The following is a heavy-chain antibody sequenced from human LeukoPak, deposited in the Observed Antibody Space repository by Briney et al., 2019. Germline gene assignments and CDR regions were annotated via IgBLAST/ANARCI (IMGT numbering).Heavy chain of an antibody. CDR2: IIPIFGTA. V-gene: IGHV1-69*05. Sequence: SVKVSCXASGGTFSSYAISWVRQAPGQGLVWMGRIIPIFGTANYAQKFQGRVTITTDESTSTAYMELSSLRSEDTAVYYCARYILALEGDYLFDYWGQGTLVTVSS. CDR1: GGTFSSYA. CDR3: ARYILALEGDYLFDY. J-gene: IGHJ4*02. D-gene: IGHD4-17*01.